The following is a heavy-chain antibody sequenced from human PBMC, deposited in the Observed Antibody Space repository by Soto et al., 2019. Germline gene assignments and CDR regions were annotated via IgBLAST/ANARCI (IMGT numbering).Heavy chain of an antibody. CDR2: IYYSGNT. J-gene: IGHJ4*02. D-gene: IGHD2-2*01. CDR1: GGSISSTSFY. CDR3: ASSVVPAAIGGFDY. V-gene: IGHV4-39*01. Sequence: SETLSLTCTVSGGSISSTSFYWGWIRQPPGKGLEWIGTIYYSGNTYYNPSLKSRVTISVDTSKKQFSLKLNSATAADTAVYYCASSVVPAAIGGFDYWGQGTLVTVPQ.